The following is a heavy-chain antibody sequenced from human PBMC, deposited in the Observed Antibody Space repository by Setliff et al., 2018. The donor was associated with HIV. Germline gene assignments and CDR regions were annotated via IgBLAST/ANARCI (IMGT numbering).Heavy chain of an antibody. J-gene: IGHJ3*02. D-gene: IGHD5-12*01. Sequence: PSETLSLTCTVSGASISSGTYYWSWIRQPAGKGLEWIGRIDTSGSTNYNPSLKSRVTISVDTSKNQFSLKLSSVTAADTAVYYCARAEMATIVAFDIWGQGTMVTVSS. V-gene: IGHV4-61*02. CDR1: GASISSGTYY. CDR2: IDTSGST. CDR3: ARAEMATIVAFDI.